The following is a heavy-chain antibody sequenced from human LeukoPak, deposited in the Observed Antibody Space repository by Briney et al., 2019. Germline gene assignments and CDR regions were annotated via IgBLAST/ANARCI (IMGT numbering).Heavy chain of an antibody. D-gene: IGHD3-10*01. CDR3: ARFGGGYGSGSPARAFDI. Sequence: GGSLRLSCAASGFTFSSYSMNWVRQAPGKGLEWVPSISSSSSYIYYADSVKGRFTISRDNAKNSLYLQMNSLRAEDTAVYYCARFGGGYGSGSPARAFDIWGQGTMVTVSS. J-gene: IGHJ3*02. V-gene: IGHV3-21*01. CDR1: GFTFSSYS. CDR2: ISSSSSYI.